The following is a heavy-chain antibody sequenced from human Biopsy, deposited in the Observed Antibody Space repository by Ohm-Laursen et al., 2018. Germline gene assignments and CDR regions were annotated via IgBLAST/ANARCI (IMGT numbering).Heavy chain of an antibody. CDR1: GGSISNNNYY. CDR2: IFYRGST. J-gene: IGHJ5*02. Sequence: SETLSLTCVVSGGSISNNNYYWGWIRQPPGKGLEWIGSIFYRGSTHYKPSPKSRVNISVDTSKNQFSLKLNSVTAADTAVYYCARDYDTSGYYYVSWGQGTLVTVSS. V-gene: IGHV4-39*01. D-gene: IGHD3-22*01. CDR3: ARDYDTSGYYYVS.